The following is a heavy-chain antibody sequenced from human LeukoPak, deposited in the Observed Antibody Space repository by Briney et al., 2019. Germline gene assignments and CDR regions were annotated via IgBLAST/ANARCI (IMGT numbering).Heavy chain of an antibody. CDR1: GYTFTSYG. V-gene: IGHV1-18*01. CDR2: ISAYNGNT. Sequence: ASVKVSCKASGYTFTSYGISWVRQAPGQGLEWMGWISAYNGNTNYAQKLQGRVTMTTDTSTSTAYMELRSLRSDDTAVYYCARGLGKYYYDSSGYCSADAFDIWGQGTMVTVSS. J-gene: IGHJ3*02. D-gene: IGHD3-22*01. CDR3: ARGLGKYYYDSSGYCSADAFDI.